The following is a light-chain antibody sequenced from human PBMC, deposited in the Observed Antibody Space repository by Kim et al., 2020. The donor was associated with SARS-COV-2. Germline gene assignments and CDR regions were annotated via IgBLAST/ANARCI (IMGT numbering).Light chain of an antibody. CDR3: QAWDSSTVV. V-gene: IGLV3-1*01. Sequence: VSPGQTARITCSGDKLGDKYVSWYQQKPGQSPVLVIYQQNRRPSGIPERFSGSISANTATLTISGAQAMDEADYYCQAWDSSTVVFGGGTQLTVL. CDR2: QQN. J-gene: IGLJ2*01. CDR1: KLGDKY.